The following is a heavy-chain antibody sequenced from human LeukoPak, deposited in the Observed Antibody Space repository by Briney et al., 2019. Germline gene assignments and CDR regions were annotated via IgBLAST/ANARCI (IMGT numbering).Heavy chain of an antibody. CDR2: IYYSGST. Sequence: SETLTLTCTVSGGTVSSDSYFWTWLRQPPGKGLEWIGYIYYSGSTNYNPSLKSRVTISLDTYKSQISLKLSSVTAADTAVYYCARLGAPAGMDVWGEGTTVTVS. J-gene: IGHJ6*02. CDR3: ARLGAPAGMDV. V-gene: IGHV4-61*01. CDR1: GGTVSSDSYF. D-gene: IGHD2-2*01.